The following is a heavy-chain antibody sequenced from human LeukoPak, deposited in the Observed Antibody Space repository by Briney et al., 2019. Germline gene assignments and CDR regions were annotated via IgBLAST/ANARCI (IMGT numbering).Heavy chain of an antibody. J-gene: IGHJ6*03. V-gene: IGHV4-34*01. D-gene: IGHD2-8*01. CDR3: ARGVRTYYYYYMDV. CDR2: INHSGST. Sequence: SETLSLTCAVYGGSFSGYYWSWIRQPPGKGLEWIGEINHSGSTNYNPSLKSRVTISVDTSKNQFSLKLSSVTAADTAVYYCARGVRTYYYYYMDVWGKGTTVTVSS. CDR1: GGSFSGYY.